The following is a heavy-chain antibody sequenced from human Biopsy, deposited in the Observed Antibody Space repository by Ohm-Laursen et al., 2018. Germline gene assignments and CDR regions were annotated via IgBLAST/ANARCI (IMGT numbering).Heavy chain of an antibody. CDR2: IRPLNGDT. Sequence: ASVTVSCPTSGYTFIRYSINWVRQAPGQGLGWMGWIRPLNGDTKYGQKFQDRVTMTTDTSTSTVYMELTSLRSDDTAVYYCARGEVTFGELIVSLDSWGQGTLVTVSS. V-gene: IGHV1-18*01. D-gene: IGHD3-16*02. CDR1: GYTFIRYS. J-gene: IGHJ4*02. CDR3: ARGEVTFGELIVSLDS.